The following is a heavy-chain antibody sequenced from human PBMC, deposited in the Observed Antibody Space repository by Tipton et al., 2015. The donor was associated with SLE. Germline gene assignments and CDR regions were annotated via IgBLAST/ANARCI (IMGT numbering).Heavy chain of an antibody. CDR2: ISGGGGTT. CDR1: GFMFSSYA. V-gene: IGHV3-23*01. Sequence: SLRLSCAASGFMFSSYAMSWVRQAPGKGLEWVSGISGGGGTTQYADSVKGRFTISRDNSKNTLYLQMNSLRAEDTAVYYCAKDRGLWFGEYHWGQGTLVTVSS. D-gene: IGHD3-10*01. CDR3: AKDRGLWFGEYH. J-gene: IGHJ5*02.